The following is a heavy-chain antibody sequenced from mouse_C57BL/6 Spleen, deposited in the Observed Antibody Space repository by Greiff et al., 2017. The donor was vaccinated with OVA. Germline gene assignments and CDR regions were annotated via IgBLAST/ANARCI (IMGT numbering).Heavy chain of an antibody. CDR3: ARKLPHYFDY. CDR2: INPGSGGT. CDR1: GYAFTNYL. J-gene: IGHJ2*01. D-gene: IGHD1-1*01. Sequence: QVQLKESGAELVRPGTSVKVSCKASGYAFTNYLIEWVKQRPGQGLEWIGVINPGSGGTNYNEKFKGKATLTADKSSSTAYMQLSSLTSEDSAVYFCARKLPHYFDYWGQGTTLTVSS. V-gene: IGHV1-54*01.